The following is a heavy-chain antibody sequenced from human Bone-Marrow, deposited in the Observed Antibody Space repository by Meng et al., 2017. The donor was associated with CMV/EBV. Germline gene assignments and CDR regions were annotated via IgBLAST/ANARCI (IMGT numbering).Heavy chain of an antibody. J-gene: IGHJ6*02. D-gene: IGHD3-10*01. Sequence: GGSLRLSCAASGFTFSSYGMHWVRQAPGKGLVWVSRINSDGSSTSYADSVKGRFTISRDNAKNTLYLQMNSLRAEDTAVYYCTRDLPSYYYGSGSYSGGMDVWGQGTTVTVSS. CDR3: TRDLPSYYYGSGSYSGGMDV. CDR1: GFTFSSYG. V-gene: IGHV3-74*01. CDR2: INSDGSST.